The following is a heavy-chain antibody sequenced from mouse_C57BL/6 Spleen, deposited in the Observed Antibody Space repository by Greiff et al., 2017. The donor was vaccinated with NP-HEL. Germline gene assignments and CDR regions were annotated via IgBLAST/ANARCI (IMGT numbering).Heavy chain of an antibody. Sequence: QVQLQQSGAELVRPGASVKLSCKASGYTFTDYYINWVKQRPGQGLEWIARIYPGSGNTYYNEKFKGKATLTAEKSSSTAYMQLSSLTSEDSAVYFCARSGLRRDYYAMDYWGQGTSVTVSS. V-gene: IGHV1-76*01. CDR1: GYTFTDYY. CDR2: IYPGSGNT. D-gene: IGHD2-4*01. CDR3: ARSGLRRDYYAMDY. J-gene: IGHJ4*01.